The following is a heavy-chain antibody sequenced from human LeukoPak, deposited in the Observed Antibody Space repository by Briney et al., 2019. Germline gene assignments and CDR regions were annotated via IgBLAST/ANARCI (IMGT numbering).Heavy chain of an antibody. Sequence: SETLSLTCTVSGGSISTYYWSWIRQPPGKGPEWIGYITNSGTTKCNPSLKSRVTISVDTSKDQFSLKLSSVTAADTAVYYCASSSMVRGAFDIWGQGTMVTVSS. J-gene: IGHJ3*02. CDR3: ASSSMVRGAFDI. CDR2: ITNSGTT. D-gene: IGHD3-10*01. V-gene: IGHV4-59*01. CDR1: GGSISTYY.